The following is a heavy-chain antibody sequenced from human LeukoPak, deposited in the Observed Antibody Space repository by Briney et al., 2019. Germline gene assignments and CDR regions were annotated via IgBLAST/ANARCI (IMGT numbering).Heavy chain of an antibody. CDR1: GGTFSSYA. V-gene: IGHV1-69*13. CDR2: IIPIFGTA. D-gene: IGHD4-23*01. CDR3: ARENGYGGNSDYYYYMDV. J-gene: IGHJ6*03. Sequence: ASVKVSCKASGGTFSSYAISWVRQAPGQGLEWMGGIIPIFGTANYAQKFQGRVTITADESTSTAYMELRSLRSDDTAVYYCARENGYGGNSDYYYYMDVWGKGTTVTVSS.